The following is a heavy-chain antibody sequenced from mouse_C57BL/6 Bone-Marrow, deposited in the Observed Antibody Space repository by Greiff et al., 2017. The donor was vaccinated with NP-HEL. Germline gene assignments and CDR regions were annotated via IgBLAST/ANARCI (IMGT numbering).Heavy chain of an antibody. CDR3: ARGGYGSSYVKY. D-gene: IGHD1-1*01. V-gene: IGHV1-82*01. CDR1: GYAFSSSW. CDR2: IYPGDGDT. J-gene: IGHJ2*01. Sequence: VKLMESGPELVKPGASVKISCKASGYAFSSSWMNWVKQRPGKGLEWIGRIYPGDGDTNYNGKFKGKATLTADKSSSTAYMQLSSLTSEDSAVYFCARGGYGSSYVKYWGQGTTLTVSS.